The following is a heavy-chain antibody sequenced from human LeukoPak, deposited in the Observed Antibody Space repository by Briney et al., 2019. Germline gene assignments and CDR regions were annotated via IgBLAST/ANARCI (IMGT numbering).Heavy chain of an antibody. CDR3: ASRNYDFWSGWSDY. CDR1: GGSISSGSYY. D-gene: IGHD3-3*01. CDR2: IYTSGST. V-gene: IGHV4-61*09. Sequence: SQTLSLTCTVSGGSISSGSYYWSWIRQPAGKGLEWIGHIYTSGSTNYNPSLKSRVTISVDTSKNQFSLKLSSVTAADTAVYYCASRNYDFWSGWSDYWGQGTLVTVSS. J-gene: IGHJ4*02.